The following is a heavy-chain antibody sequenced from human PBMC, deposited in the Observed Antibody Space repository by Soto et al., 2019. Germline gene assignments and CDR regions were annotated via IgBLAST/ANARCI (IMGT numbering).Heavy chain of an antibody. CDR2: IIPIFGTA. J-gene: IGHJ4*02. D-gene: IGHD3-3*01. CDR3: ARGPRFLEWLFFDY. Sequence: GASVKVSCKASGGTFSSYAISRVRQAPGQGLEWMGGIIPIFGTANYAQKFQGRVTITADESTSTAYMELSSLRSEDTAVYYCARGPRFLEWLFFDYWGQGTLVTVS. CDR1: GGTFSSYA. V-gene: IGHV1-69*13.